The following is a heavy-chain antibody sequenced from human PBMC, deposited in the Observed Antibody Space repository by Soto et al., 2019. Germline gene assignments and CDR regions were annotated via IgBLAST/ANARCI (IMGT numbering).Heavy chain of an antibody. V-gene: IGHV1-69*01. CDR1: GGTFSRHA. CDR2: IIPIFGTA. CDR3: ARGWGYDSNDYYYAY. J-gene: IGHJ4*02. D-gene: IGHD3-22*01. Sequence: QVQRVQSGAEVRKPGSSVKVSCKASGGTFSRHAISWVRQAPGQGLEWMGGIIPIFGTANHAQKFQSRVTIIADESTSTVYMELSSLRSEDTAMYYCARGWGYDSNDYYYAYWGQGTLVIVSS.